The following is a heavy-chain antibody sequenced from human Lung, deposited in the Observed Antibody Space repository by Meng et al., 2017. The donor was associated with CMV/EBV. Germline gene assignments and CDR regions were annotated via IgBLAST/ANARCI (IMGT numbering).Heavy chain of an antibody. V-gene: IGHV3-13*01. D-gene: IGHD2-2*02. Sequence: GGSLRPXXAASGFNFRSYDFHWVRQGPGKGLEWVSGIGTVADTFYSDSVKGRFTISRDNAKNSVDLQMNSLRAGDTALYYCARGGPYCGTDACYTSIDSWGQGIXVTVSS. CDR1: GFNFRSYD. J-gene: IGHJ4*02. CDR2: IGTVADT. CDR3: ARGGPYCGTDACYTSIDS.